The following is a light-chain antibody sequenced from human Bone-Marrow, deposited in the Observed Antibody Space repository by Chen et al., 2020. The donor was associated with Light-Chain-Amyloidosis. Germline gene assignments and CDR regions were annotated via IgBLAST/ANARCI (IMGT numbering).Light chain of an antibody. CDR2: GSS. CDR1: QTISSNY. CDR3: QQYGTSPLT. Sequence: EIVLTQSPRTLSLSPGEGANLSCRDSQTISSNYLTWYQQKFGQAPRLLIYGSSSRATGIPDRFTGSGSGTDFTLTINRLEPEDFAMYYCQQYGTSPLTFGGGTKVEIK. J-gene: IGKJ4*01. V-gene: IGKV3-20*01.